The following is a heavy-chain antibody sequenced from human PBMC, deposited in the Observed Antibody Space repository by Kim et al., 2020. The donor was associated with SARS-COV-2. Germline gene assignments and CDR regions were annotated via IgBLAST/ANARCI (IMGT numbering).Heavy chain of an antibody. Sequence: QKFQGRVTMTRDTSTSTVYMELSSLRSEDTAVYYCARELDPKFHYYGMDVWGQGTTVTVSS. V-gene: IGHV1-46*01. CDR3: ARELDPKFHYYGMDV. J-gene: IGHJ6*02.